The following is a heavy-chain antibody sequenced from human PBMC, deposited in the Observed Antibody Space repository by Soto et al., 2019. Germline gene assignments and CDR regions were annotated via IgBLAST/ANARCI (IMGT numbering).Heavy chain of an antibody. V-gene: IGHV4-59*01. CDR2: IHYSGVT. CDR3: ARDRAAGSSSTPAGGMDV. D-gene: IGHD6-6*01. J-gene: IGHJ6*02. CDR1: GGSIRTYY. Sequence: SETLSLTCSVSGGSIRTYYWNWIRQPPGGGLEWIAYIHYSGVTNYSPSLRGRVSISIARSTTEFSLKVSSVTAADTAVYYCARDRAAGSSSTPAGGMDVWGPGTAVTVSS.